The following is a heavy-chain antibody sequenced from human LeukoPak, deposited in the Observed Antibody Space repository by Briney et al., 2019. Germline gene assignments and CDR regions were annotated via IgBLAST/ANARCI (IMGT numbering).Heavy chain of an antibody. J-gene: IGHJ4*02. CDR2: ISDNGRNT. CDR3: AKRSPYSGMPYLDS. Sequence: QTGGSLRLSCAASGFTFNTYGMNWVRQAPGEGLEWVSSISDNGRNTYYTDSVKGRFTISRDNSKNTLFLLMNSLRGGDTATYYCAKRSPYSGMPYLDSWGQGTLVTVSS. D-gene: IGHD4-4*01. V-gene: IGHV3-23*01. CDR1: GFTFNTYG.